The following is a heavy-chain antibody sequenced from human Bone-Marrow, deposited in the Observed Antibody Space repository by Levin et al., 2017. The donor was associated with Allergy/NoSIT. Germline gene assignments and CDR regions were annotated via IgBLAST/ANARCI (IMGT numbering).Heavy chain of an antibody. V-gene: IGHV3-49*04. CDR3: TRGGNIVAAVVYFGLDV. J-gene: IGHJ6*02. Sequence: PGGSLRLSCTASGFTFDDYAMTWVRQAPGKGLEWVGFIRNKVSGGTAEYAASVKDRFTISRDDSKRIVYLQMNSLKSEDTAVYFCTRGGNIVAAVVYFGLDVWGQGTTVTVSS. CDR2: IRNKVSGGTA. CDR1: GFTFDDYA. D-gene: IGHD5-12*01.